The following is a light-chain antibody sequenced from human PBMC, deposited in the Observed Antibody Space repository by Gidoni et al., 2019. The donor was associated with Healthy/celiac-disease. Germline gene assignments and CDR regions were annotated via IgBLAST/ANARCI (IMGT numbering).Light chain of an antibody. V-gene: IGKV3-15*01. J-gene: IGKJ5*01. CDR2: GAS. CDR3: QQYNNWIT. Sequence: EIVMTQSPATLSVSPGERATLSCRARQSVSSNLAWYQQKPGQAPRLLIYGASTRATGIPARFRGSGSGTEFTLTISSLQSEDFAVYYCQQYNNWITFGQGTRLEIK. CDR1: QSVSSN.